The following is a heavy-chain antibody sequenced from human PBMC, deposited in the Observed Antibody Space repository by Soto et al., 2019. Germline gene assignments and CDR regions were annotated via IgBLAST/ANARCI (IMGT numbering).Heavy chain of an antibody. D-gene: IGHD5-12*01. CDR3: ARRTNGGEGYNYRFDY. CDR2: MSYSGTT. CDR1: GGSISGSSYS. V-gene: IGHV4-39*01. Sequence: QLQLQESGPGLVNPSETLSLTCTVSGGSISGSSYSWGWIRQPPGKGLEWIATMSYSGTTYYNPSLESRVTISVDTSKNQFSLRLSSVTAADTAVYYCARRTNGGEGYNYRFDYWGQGTLVTVSS. J-gene: IGHJ4*02.